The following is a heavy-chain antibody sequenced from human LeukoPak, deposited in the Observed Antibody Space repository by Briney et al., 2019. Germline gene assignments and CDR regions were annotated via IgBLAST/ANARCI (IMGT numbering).Heavy chain of an antibody. Sequence: PGGSLRLSCSASGLTFSSFALSWVRRAPGKGLEWVSVIYTGGTAYYADSVKGRFSISRHNSNNTLYLQMNSLRVEDTAVYYCARDRGDSSGYYLDAFDIWGQGTMVTVSS. CDR1: GLTFSSFA. CDR3: ARDRGDSSGYYLDAFDI. V-gene: IGHV3-53*04. J-gene: IGHJ3*02. D-gene: IGHD3-22*01. CDR2: IYTGGTA.